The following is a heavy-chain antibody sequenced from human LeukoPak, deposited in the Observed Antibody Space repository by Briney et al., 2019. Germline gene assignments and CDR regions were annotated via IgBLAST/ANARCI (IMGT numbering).Heavy chain of an antibody. D-gene: IGHD3-3*01. CDR1: GGSFSGYY. CDR3: ARGRNYDFWSGYYPDWFDP. V-gene: IGHV4-34*01. Sequence: SETLSLTCAVYGGSFSGYYWSWIRQPPGKGLEWIGEINHSGSTNYNPSLKSRVTISVDTSKNQFSLKLSSVTAADTAVYYCARGRNYDFWSGYYPDWFDPWGRGTLVTVSS. CDR2: INHSGST. J-gene: IGHJ5*02.